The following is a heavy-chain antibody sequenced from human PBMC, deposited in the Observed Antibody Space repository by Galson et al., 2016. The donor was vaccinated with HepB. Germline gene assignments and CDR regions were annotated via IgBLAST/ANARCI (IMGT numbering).Heavy chain of an antibody. Sequence: SLRLSCAASGLTFTGYAIHWVRQAPGKGLEWVAVISYDGSNKDYADSVKGRFTISRDDSKNTLYLKMDGLRPEDTAVYYCARVGFGSSYGQGFDSWGHGTLVTGS. D-gene: IGHD3-16*01. CDR3: ARVGFGSSYGQGFDS. CDR1: GLTFTGYA. V-gene: IGHV3-30*04. CDR2: ISYDGSNK. J-gene: IGHJ5*01.